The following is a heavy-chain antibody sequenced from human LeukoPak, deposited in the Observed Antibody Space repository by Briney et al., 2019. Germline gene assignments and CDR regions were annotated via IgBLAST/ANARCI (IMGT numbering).Heavy chain of an antibody. CDR2: INHSGST. CDR3: ARGQDGPFDY. J-gene: IGHJ4*02. CDR1: GGSFSVYY. V-gene: IGHV4-34*01. Sequence: SETLSLTCAVYGGSFSVYYWSWIRQPPGKGLEWIGEINHSGSTNYNPSLKSRVTISVDTSKNQFSLKLSSVTAADTAVYYCARGQDGPFDYWGQGTLVTVSS.